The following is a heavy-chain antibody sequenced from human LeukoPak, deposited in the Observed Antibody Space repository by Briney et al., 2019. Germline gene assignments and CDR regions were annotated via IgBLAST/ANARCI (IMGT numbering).Heavy chain of an antibody. CDR2: IYTSGST. J-gene: IGHJ4*02. Sequence: SETLSLTCTASGDSIRSYYWSWIRQPPGKGLEWIGRIYTSGSTIYNPSLKSRVTMSIDTHKNQFSLKLNSVSAADTAVYYCARVWSGSYDYWGQGTLVSVSS. V-gene: IGHV4-4*07. CDR1: GDSIRSYY. D-gene: IGHD1-26*01. CDR3: ARVWSGSYDY.